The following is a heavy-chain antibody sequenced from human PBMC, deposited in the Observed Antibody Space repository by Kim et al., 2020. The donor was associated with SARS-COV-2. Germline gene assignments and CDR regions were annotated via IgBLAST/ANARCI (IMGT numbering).Heavy chain of an antibody. CDR2: INPSGGST. J-gene: IGHJ3*02. CDR1: GYTFTSYY. D-gene: IGHD2-8*02. Sequence: ASVKVSCKASGYTFTSYYMHWVRQAPGQGLEWMGIINPSGGSTSYAQKFQGRVTMTRDTSTSTVYMELSSLRSEDTAVYYCARVGYGGTGGDAFDIWGQGTMVTVSS. CDR3: ARVGYGGTGGDAFDI. V-gene: IGHV1-46*01.